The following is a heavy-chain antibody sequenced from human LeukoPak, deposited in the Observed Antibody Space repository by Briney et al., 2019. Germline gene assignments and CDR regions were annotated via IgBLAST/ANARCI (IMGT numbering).Heavy chain of an antibody. Sequence: SVKVSCKASGYIFTNHAITWVRQAPGQGLEWMGWISGHTGNTIYAQKVQGRLTMTTDTSTSTAYMELRSLTSDDTAVYYCARAEGDYDPLNWIDPWGQGTRVTVSS. V-gene: IGHV1-18*01. CDR1: GYIFTNHA. CDR3: ARAEGDYDPLNWIDP. J-gene: IGHJ5*02. CDR2: ISGHTGNT. D-gene: IGHD3-16*01.